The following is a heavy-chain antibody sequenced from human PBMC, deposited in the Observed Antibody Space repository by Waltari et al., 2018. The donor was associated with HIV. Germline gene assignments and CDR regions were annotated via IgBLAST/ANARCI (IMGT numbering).Heavy chain of an antibody. Sequence: EVQLLQSGAEVKKPGESLKISCKASGSNFITYWIGWGRQMPGKGLEWMGFIYPGASDIRYNPSVQGQVTLSAYKSISTAYLQWSSLKASDTAMYYCATMIGGGSFNYFDHWGQGTLVTVAS. V-gene: IGHV5-51*01. CDR1: GSNFITYW. CDR2: IYPGASDI. D-gene: IGHD2-15*01. J-gene: IGHJ4*02. CDR3: ATMIGGGSFNYFDH.